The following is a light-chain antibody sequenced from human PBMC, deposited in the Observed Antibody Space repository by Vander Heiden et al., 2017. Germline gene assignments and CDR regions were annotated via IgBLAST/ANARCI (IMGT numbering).Light chain of an antibody. CDR3: QSYDRSLSGFV. Sequence: QSVLTQPPSVSGAPGQRVTISCTVSSSNIGARYDVHWYQQLPGTAPKLLSYGNINRPSGVPDRFSGSKSGTSASLAITGLQAEDEADYDCQSYDRSLSGFVCGIGTKVT. CDR2: GNI. J-gene: IGLJ1*01. V-gene: IGLV1-40*01. CDR1: SSNIGARYD.